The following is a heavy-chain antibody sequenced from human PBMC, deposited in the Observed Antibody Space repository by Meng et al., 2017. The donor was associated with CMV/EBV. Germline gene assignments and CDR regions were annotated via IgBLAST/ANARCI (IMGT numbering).Heavy chain of an antibody. Sequence: SVKVPCKASGGTFSSYAISWVRQAPGQGLEWMGGIIPIFGTANYAQKFQGRVTITTDESTSTAYMELSSLRSEDTAVYYCATKGIVGATTGYFDYWGQGTLVTVSS. J-gene: IGHJ4*02. V-gene: IGHV1-69*05. CDR2: IIPIFGTA. CDR1: GGTFSSYA. D-gene: IGHD1-26*01. CDR3: ATKGIVGATTGYFDY.